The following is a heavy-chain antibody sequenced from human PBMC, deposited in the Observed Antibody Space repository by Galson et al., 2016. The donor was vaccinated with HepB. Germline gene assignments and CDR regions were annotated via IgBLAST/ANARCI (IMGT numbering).Heavy chain of an antibody. V-gene: IGHV3-23*01. CDR2: ISGSGAST. Sequence: SLRLSCAASGFTFSSYAMSWVRQAPGKGLEWVSVISGSGASTYYADSVKGRFTILRDDSKSTLFLHMNSLRAEDTAVYYCAKESPTMAYYYYMDVWGKGTTVTVSS. CDR1: GFTFSSYA. CDR3: AKESPTMAYYYYMDV. D-gene: IGHD5-12*01. J-gene: IGHJ6*03.